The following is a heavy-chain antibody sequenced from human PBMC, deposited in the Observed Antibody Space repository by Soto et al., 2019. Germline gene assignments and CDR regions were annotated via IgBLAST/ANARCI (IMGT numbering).Heavy chain of an antibody. D-gene: IGHD7-27*01. J-gene: IGHJ5*02. V-gene: IGHV4-61*01. Sequence: PSETLSLTCTVSGGSVSSGSYCWSWIRQPPGKGLEWIGYISYTGSTNYNPSLKSRVSISADTSKNQFSLELSSVTAADTAVYYCARAAPWGSQWLDPWGRGTLVTLSS. CDR1: GGSVSSGSYC. CDR2: ISYTGST. CDR3: ARAAPWGSQWLDP.